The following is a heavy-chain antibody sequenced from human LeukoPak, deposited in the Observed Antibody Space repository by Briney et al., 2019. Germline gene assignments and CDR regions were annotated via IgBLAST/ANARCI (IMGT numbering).Heavy chain of an antibody. CDR2: IRYDGINK. V-gene: IGHV3-30*02. CDR1: GFTFSTHG. D-gene: IGHD3-10*01. CDR3: AKEGDYYGSGSYRDGFDI. J-gene: IGHJ3*02. Sequence: GGSLRLSCAASGFTFSTHGMHWVRQAPGKGLEWVAFIRYDGINKYYADSVKGRFTISRDSFRNTLYLQMNSLRPEDTAVYYCAKEGDYYGSGSYRDGFDIWGQGTRATVSS.